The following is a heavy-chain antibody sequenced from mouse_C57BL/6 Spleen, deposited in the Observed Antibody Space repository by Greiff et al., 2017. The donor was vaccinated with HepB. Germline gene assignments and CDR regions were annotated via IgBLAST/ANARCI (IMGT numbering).Heavy chain of an antibody. Sequence: QVQLQQSGAELARPGASVKLSCKASGYTFTSYGISWVKQRTGQGLEWIGEIYPRSGNTYYNEKFKGKATLTADKSASTAYMELRSLTSEDSAVLFCARRGYGYLDYWGQGTTLTVAS. CDR3: ARRGYGYLDY. CDR1: GYTFTSYG. V-gene: IGHV1-81*01. D-gene: IGHD2-14*01. J-gene: IGHJ2*01. CDR2: IYPRSGNT.